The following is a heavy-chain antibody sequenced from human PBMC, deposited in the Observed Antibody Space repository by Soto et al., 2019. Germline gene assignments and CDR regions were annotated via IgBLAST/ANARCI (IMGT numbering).Heavy chain of an antibody. Sequence: ASVKVSCKASGYTFTSYDINWVRQATGQGLEWMGWMNPNSGNTGYAQKFQGRVTMTRNTSISTAYMELSSLRSEDTAVYYCARFKDDILTGYNNWFDPWGKGSLVTVDS. J-gene: IGHJ5*02. CDR1: GYTFTSYD. CDR3: ARFKDDILTGYNNWFDP. D-gene: IGHD3-9*01. CDR2: MNPNSGNT. V-gene: IGHV1-8*01.